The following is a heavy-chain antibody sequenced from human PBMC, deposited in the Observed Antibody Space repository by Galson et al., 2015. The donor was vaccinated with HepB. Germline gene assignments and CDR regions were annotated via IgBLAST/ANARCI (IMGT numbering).Heavy chain of an antibody. J-gene: IGHJ4*02. Sequence: SVKVSCKASGYTFTSYGISWVRQAPGQGLEWMGWISAYNGNTNYAQKLQGRVTITADKSTSTAYMELSSLRSEDTAVYYCATNRRDIQYYFDYWGQGTLVTVSS. CDR2: ISAYNGNT. CDR3: ATNRRDIQYYFDY. CDR1: GYTFTSYG. D-gene: IGHD5-12*01. V-gene: IGHV1-18*04.